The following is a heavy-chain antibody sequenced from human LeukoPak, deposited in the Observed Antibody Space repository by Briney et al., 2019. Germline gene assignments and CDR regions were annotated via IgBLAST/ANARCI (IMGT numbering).Heavy chain of an antibody. V-gene: IGHV4-59*01. CDR2: IYYSGST. Sequence: SETLSLTCTVSGGSISSYYWSWIRQPPGKGLEWIGYIYYSGSTNYNPSLKSRVTISVDTSKNQFSLKLSSVTAADTAVYYCARAEDPRTVTFDYWGQGTLVTVSS. J-gene: IGHJ4*02. CDR3: ARAEDPRTVTFDY. CDR1: GGSISSYY. D-gene: IGHD4-11*01.